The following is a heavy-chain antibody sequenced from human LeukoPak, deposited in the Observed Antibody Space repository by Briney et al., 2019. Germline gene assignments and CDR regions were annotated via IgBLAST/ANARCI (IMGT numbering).Heavy chain of an antibody. Sequence: GYPILACAAFGFTSSSYDMSWVSQAPGKGVGGVSAFSDSDGSAHYAESVEGRFTISRDNSKNTLFLQMNGLGAEDTAVYYCARVKIAAAGTGAVDVWGQETL. D-gene: IGHD6-13*01. CDR3: ARVKIAAAGTGAVDV. CDR2: FSDSDGSA. CDR1: GFTSSSYD. V-gene: IGHV3-23*01. J-gene: IGHJ3*01.